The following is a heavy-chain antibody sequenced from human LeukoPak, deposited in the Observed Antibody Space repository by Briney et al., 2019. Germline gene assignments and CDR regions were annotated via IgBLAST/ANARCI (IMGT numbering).Heavy chain of an antibody. D-gene: IGHD3-10*01. CDR1: GGSISSGGYY. J-gene: IGHJ5*02. V-gene: IGHV4-31*03. Sequence: SETLSLTCTVSGGSISSGGYYWSWIRQHPGKGLEWIGYIYYSGSTYYNPSLKSRVTISVDTSKNQFSLKLSSVTAADTAVYYCARDRFAVRGVIWFDPWGQGTLVTVSS. CDR2: IYYSGST. CDR3: ARDRFAVRGVIWFDP.